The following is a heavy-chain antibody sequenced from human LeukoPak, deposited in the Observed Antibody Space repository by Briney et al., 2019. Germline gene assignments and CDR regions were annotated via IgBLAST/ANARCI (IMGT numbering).Heavy chain of an antibody. J-gene: IGHJ4*02. CDR3: ARESSGWLQLFDY. Sequence: GGSLTLSCAACGFTVSSKYMSWVRQAPGKGLEWVSVIYSGGSTYYADSVKGRFTISRDNSKNTVYLQMNSLRAEDTAVYYCARESSGWLQLFDYWGQGTLVTVSS. CDR1: GFTVSSKY. CDR2: IYSGGST. V-gene: IGHV3-66*01. D-gene: IGHD5-24*01.